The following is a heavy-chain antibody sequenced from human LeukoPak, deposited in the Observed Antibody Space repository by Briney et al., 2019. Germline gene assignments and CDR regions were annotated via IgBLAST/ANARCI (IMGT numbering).Heavy chain of an antibody. CDR1: GFTFSSYA. J-gene: IGHJ4*02. V-gene: IGHV3-23*01. Sequence: GGSLRLSCAASGFTFSSYAMSWVRQAPGKGLEWVSAISGSGGSTYYADSVKGRLTISRDNSKNTLYPQMNSLRAEDTAVYYCAKVGHSGHPSDYWGQGTLVTVSS. D-gene: IGHD5-12*01. CDR3: AKVGHSGHPSDY. CDR2: ISGSGGST.